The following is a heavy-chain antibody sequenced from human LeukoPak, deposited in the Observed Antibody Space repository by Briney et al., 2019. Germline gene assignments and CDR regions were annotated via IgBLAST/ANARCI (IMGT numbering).Heavy chain of an antibody. V-gene: IGHV4-34*01. CDR2: INHKGCT. Sequence: SGTLSHTRVGSLTSLIGYLWSWMRQPAWRGVGWVGQINHKGCTNYIPSLKSRVTISVDTSKNQFSLKLSSVTAADTDVYYCARGVRGSNSHNYYSYYYMDVWGKGTTVTVSS. CDR1: LTSLIGYL. J-gene: IGHJ6*03. D-gene: IGHD3-16*01. CDR3: ARGVRGSNSHNYYSYYYMDV.